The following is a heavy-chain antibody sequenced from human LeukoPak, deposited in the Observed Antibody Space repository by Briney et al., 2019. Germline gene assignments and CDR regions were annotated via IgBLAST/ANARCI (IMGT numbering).Heavy chain of an antibody. CDR1: GFTFSSYG. CDR2: IRYDGSNK. V-gene: IGHV3-30*02. D-gene: IGHD3-10*01. J-gene: IGHJ4*02. Sequence: GGSLRLSCAASGFTFSSYGMHWVRQAPGKGLEWVAFIRYDGSNKYYADSVKGRFTISRDNSKNTLYLQMNSLRAEDTAVYYCSRPLSFGELFRLDYWGQGTLVTVSS. CDR3: SRPLSFGELFRLDY.